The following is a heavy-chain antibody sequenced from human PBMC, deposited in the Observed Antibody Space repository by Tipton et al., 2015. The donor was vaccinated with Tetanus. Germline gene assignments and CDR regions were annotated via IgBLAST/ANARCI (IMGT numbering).Heavy chain of an antibody. CDR2: IDYFGTT. CDR3: ARGGIAAAGGGLDY. CDR1: GGSISTYH. J-gene: IGHJ4*02. V-gene: IGHV4-59*01. D-gene: IGHD6-13*01. Sequence: TLSLTCTVSGGSISTYHWNWIRQFPGKGLEWIGYIDYFGTTKYNPSLQSRVTISVDTSKNQFSLKLSSVTAADTAVYYCARGGIAAAGGGLDYWGQGTLVTVSS.